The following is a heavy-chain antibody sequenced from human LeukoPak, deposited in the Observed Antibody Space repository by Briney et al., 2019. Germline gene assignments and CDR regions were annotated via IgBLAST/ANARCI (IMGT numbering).Heavy chain of an antibody. CDR3: ARATTYYYDSSGYYGDY. V-gene: IGHV3-74*01. D-gene: IGHD3-22*01. J-gene: IGHJ4*02. CDR1: GFTVSRDW. CDR2: INSDGSST. Sequence: GGSLRLSCAAAGFTVSRDWRDWVRHARGKGLVWVSRINSDGSSTSYADSVKGRFTISRDNAKNTLYLQMNSLRAEDTAVYYCARATTYYYDSSGYYGDYWGQGTLVTVSS.